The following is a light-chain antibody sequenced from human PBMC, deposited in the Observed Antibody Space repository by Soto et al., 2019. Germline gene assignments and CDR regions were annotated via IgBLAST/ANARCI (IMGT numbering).Light chain of an antibody. Sequence: EIVFAESAGPRTLSQGKRATLSCGANQSVTSNYLAWYQQKPGQAPRLLIYGASSRATGIPDRFIGSGSGTDFTLTISRLEPEEFAVYYCQPYNPSRTTFGQGTKLDIK. CDR3: QPYNPSRTT. CDR1: QSVTSNY. J-gene: IGKJ1*01. CDR2: GAS. V-gene: IGKV3-20*01.